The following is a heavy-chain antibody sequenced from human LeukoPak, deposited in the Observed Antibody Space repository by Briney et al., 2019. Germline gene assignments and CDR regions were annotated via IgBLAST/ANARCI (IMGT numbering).Heavy chain of an antibody. CDR2: INPNSGGT. D-gene: IGHD5-12*01. V-gene: IGHV1-2*04. CDR3: ARVQRGYSGYELGY. CDR1: GYTFTVYY. Sequence: ASVKVSFKASGYTFTVYYMHWVRQAPGQGLEWMGWINPNSGGTNYAQKFQGWVTMTRDTSISTAYMELSRLRSDDTAVYYCARVQRGYSGYELGYWGQGTLVTVSS. J-gene: IGHJ4*02.